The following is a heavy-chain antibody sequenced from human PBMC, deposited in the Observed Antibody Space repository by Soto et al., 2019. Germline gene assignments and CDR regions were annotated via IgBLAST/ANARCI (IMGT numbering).Heavy chain of an antibody. CDR3: ARSMYYSDGSNYSPFDY. J-gene: IGHJ4*02. V-gene: IGHV4-61*08. D-gene: IGHD3-22*01. CDR1: GGSVSSGDYY. CDR2: FYYTGST. Sequence: SETLSLTCTVSGGSVSSGDYYWSWIRQPPGKGLEWIGYFYYTGSTNYNPSLKSRVTISIDASKNQFSLRLSSVTAADTAVYYCARSMYYSDGSNYSPFDYWGQGTLVTVSS.